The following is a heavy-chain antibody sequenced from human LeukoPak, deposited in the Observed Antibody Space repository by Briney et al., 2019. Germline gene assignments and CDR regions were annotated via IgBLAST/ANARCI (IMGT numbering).Heavy chain of an antibody. CDR2: ISSGSVYI. CDR1: RFTFSDYS. V-gene: IGHV3-21*01. Sequence: TGGSLRLSCAASRFTFSDYSMNWVRQAPGKGLQWVASISSGSVYIYYADSMKGRFTISRDNAKNSMYLQMNSLRAEDTAVYYCAELGITMIGGVWGKGTTVTISS. J-gene: IGHJ6*04. CDR3: AELGITMIGGV. D-gene: IGHD3-10*02.